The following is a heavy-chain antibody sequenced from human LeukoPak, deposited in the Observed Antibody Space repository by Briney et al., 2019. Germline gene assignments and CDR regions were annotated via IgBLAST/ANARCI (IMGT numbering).Heavy chain of an antibody. CDR1: GFTFSSYS. D-gene: IGHD4-23*01. J-gene: IGHJ3*02. CDR3: ASGGNSLHAFDI. V-gene: IGHV3-21*01. Sequence: PGGSPRLSCAASGFTFSSYSMNWVRQAPGKGLEWFSSISSSSSYIYYADSVKGRFTISRDNAKNSLYLQMNSLRAEDTAVYYCASGGNSLHAFDIWGQGTMVTVSS. CDR2: ISSSSSYI.